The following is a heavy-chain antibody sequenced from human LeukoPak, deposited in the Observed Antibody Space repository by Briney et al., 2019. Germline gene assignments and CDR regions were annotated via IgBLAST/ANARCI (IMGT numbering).Heavy chain of an antibody. CDR1: GFTVSSND. J-gene: IGHJ4*02. CDR3: LRQGRGSPPR. CDR2: IYAGGSGSA. D-gene: IGHD1-26*01. Sequence: GGSLRLSCAASGFTVSSNDMSWVRQAPGKGLEWVSLIYAGGSGSAYYADSVKGRFTGSRHDSKNTLDLQMNSLRVDDTAVYHCLRQGRGSPPRWGQGTLVTVSS. V-gene: IGHV3-53*04.